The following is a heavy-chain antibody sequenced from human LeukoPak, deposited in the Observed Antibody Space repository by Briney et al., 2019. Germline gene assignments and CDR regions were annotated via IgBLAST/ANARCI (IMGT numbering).Heavy chain of an antibody. D-gene: IGHD3-16*02. CDR1: GVSIRRSADY. CDR2: ISYTGST. V-gene: IGHV4-61*05. CDR3: ASVRGLGVITPYLDY. J-gene: IGHJ4*02. Sequence: PSETLSLTCTVSGVSIRRSADYWGWIRQPPGKGLEWIGCISYTGSTHYNPSLKSRVTILVDTSKNHFSLKLSSVTAADTAVYYCASVRGLGVITPYLDYWGQGTLVTVSS.